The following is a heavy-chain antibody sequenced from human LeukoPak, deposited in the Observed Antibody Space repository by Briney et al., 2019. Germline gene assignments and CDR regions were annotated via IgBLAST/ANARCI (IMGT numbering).Heavy chain of an antibody. V-gene: IGHV3-74*01. J-gene: IGHJ4*02. Sequence: GGSLRLSCAASGFTFSSYWMHWVRQAPGKGLVWFSRINSDGSSTSYADSVKGRFTISRDNAKNTLYLQMNSLRAEDTAVYYCARIYRDSSGYLYYLDYWGQGTLVTVPS. D-gene: IGHD3-22*01. CDR2: INSDGSST. CDR3: ARIYRDSSGYLYYLDY. CDR1: GFTFSSYW.